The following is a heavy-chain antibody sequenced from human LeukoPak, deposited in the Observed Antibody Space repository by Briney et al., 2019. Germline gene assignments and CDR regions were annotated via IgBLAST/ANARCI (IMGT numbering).Heavy chain of an antibody. J-gene: IGHJ4*02. CDR2: ITSSGSST. D-gene: IGHD4-17*01. V-gene: IGHV3-23*01. CDR3: AKAGHTVTTELDY. Sequence: PGGSLRLSCAASGFSFSAYAMSWVRQAPGKGLEGVSIITSSGSSTFYADCVKGRFTISKDNSKNTLFLQMNGLRAQDTALYYCAKAGHTVTTELDYWGQGTLVTVSS. CDR1: GFSFSAYA.